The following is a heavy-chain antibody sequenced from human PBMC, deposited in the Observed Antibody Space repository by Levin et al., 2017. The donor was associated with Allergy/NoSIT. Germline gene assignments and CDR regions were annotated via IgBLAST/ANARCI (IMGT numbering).Heavy chain of an antibody. J-gene: IGHJ4*02. CDR2: ITGTGGNA. Sequence: GGSLRLSCAASGFTFSSTSMSWVRQAPGKGLEWVSGITGTGGNAFYADSVKGRFTISRDNSKNTVNLQMNSLRAEDTAVYYWAEDLGNPRRYFDFWGQGALVTVSP. CDR1: GFTFSSTS. D-gene: IGHD2/OR15-2a*01. CDR3: AEDLGNPRRYFDF. V-gene: IGHV3-23*01.